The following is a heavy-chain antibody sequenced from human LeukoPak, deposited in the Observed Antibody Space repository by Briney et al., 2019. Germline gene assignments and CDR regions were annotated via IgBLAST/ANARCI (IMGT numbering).Heavy chain of an antibody. CDR2: IYSDGST. J-gene: IGHJ4*02. CDR1: GFTFSSYA. D-gene: IGHD6-19*01. V-gene: IGHV3-23*03. Sequence: GGSLRLSCAASGFTFSSYAMHWVRQAPGKGLEWVAVIYSDGSTYYADSVKGRFTISRDNSKNTLYLQMSSLRAEDTAVYYCAKDLGYASGWYGHFFDFWGQGTLVTVSS. CDR3: AKDLGYASGWYGHFFDF.